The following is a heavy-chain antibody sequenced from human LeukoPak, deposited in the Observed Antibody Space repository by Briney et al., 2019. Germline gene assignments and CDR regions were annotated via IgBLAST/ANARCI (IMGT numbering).Heavy chain of an antibody. D-gene: IGHD3-3*01. J-gene: IGHJ4*02. CDR1: GFTFSSYA. CDR3: ATNGNFWSGYYTY. Sequence: PGGSLRLSCAASGFTFSSYAMSWVRQAPGKGLEWVSAISGSGGSTYYADSVKGRFTISRDNSKNTLYLQMNSLRAEDTAVYYCATNGNFWSGYYTYWGQGTLVTVSS. CDR2: ISGSGGST. V-gene: IGHV3-23*01.